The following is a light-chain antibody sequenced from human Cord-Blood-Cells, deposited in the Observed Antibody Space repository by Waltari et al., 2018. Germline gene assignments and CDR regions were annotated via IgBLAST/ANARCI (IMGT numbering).Light chain of an antibody. V-gene: IGLV2-8*01. J-gene: IGLJ2*01. Sequence: QSALTQPPSASGPPGQSVTISCTGTSSDVGGYTYVSWYQQHPGKAPKLMIYEVSKRPSGVPDRFSGSKSGNTASLTVSGLQAEDEADYYCSSYAGSNNVVFGGGTKLTVL. CDR2: EVS. CDR3: SSYAGSNNVV. CDR1: SSDVGGYTY.